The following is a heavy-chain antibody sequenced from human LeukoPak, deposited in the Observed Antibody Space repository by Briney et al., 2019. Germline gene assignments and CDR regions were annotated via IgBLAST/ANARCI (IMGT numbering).Heavy chain of an antibody. CDR2: MSSSDDGR. J-gene: IGHJ6*04. CDR3: AKEPIVAVNGPV. D-gene: IGHD6-13*01. V-gene: IGHV3-23*01. CDR1: GFSFSSYA. Sequence: GGSLRLSCATSGFSFSSYAMSWVRQAPGKGLEWVSAMSSSDDGRYYAASVRGRFTISRDTSRSTLYLQMNSLRAEDAAVYYCAKEPIVAVNGPVWGIGTTVTISS.